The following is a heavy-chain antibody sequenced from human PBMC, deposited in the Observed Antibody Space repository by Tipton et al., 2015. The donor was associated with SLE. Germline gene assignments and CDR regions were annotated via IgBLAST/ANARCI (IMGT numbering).Heavy chain of an antibody. CDR1: GGSISSYY. D-gene: IGHD1-26*01. Sequence: TLSLTCTVSGGSISSYYWSWIRQPPGKGLEWIGYIYYSGSTSNNPSLKSRVTMSVDTSKNQLSLKLSSVTDADTAVYYCARGGTVGASKDYYYYMDVWGKGTTVTVSS. J-gene: IGHJ6*03. V-gene: IGHV4-59*01. CDR2: IYYSGST. CDR3: ARGGTVGASKDYYYYMDV.